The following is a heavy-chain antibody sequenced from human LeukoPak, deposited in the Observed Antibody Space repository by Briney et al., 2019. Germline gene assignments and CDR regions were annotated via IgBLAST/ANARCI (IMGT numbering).Heavy chain of an antibody. CDR2: ISWNSGSI. Sequence: GGSLRLSFAASGFTFSSYAMSWVRQAPGKGLEWVSSISWNSGSIGYADSVKGRFTISRDNAKNSLYLQMNSLRAEDTALYYCAKGSNDDILTGYYPSYYYMDVWGKGTTVTISS. D-gene: IGHD3-9*01. CDR1: GFTFSSYA. V-gene: IGHV3-9*01. CDR3: AKGSNDDILTGYYPSYYYMDV. J-gene: IGHJ6*03.